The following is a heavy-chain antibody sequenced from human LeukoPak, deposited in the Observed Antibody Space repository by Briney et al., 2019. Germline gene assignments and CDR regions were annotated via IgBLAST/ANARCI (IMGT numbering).Heavy chain of an antibody. CDR3: AGGFLVATVFDY. D-gene: IGHD5-12*01. Sequence: GGSLRLSCAASGFTVSNTYMSWVRQAPGKGLEWVSVIYSGGSTYYADSVKGRFTISRDNSKNTLYLQMNSLRAEDTAVYYCAGGFLVATVFDYWGQGTLVTVSS. CDR1: GFTVSNTY. J-gene: IGHJ4*02. V-gene: IGHV3-53*01. CDR2: IYSGGST.